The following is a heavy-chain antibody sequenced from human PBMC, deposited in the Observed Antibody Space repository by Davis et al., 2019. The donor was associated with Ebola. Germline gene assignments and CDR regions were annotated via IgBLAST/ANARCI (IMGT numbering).Heavy chain of an antibody. Sequence: GGSLRLSCAASGFTFSNVWMNWVRQAPGKGLEWVGRIKSKTDGGTTDYAAPVKGRFTISRDDSKNTLYLQMNSLKTEDTAVYYCTGGNCFSTSCYKNWFDPWGQGTLVTVSS. J-gene: IGHJ5*02. CDR2: IKSKTDGGTT. V-gene: IGHV3-15*07. D-gene: IGHD2-2*02. CDR1: GFTFSNVW. CDR3: TGGNCFSTSCYKNWFDP.